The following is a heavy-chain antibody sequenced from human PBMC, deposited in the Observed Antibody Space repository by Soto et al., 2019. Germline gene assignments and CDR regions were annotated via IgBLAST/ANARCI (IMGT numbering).Heavy chain of an antibody. CDR2: IYYSVIT. CDR1: CGSISSYY. Sequence: PSETLSLTCTVSCGSISSYYWSWIRQPPGNGLYCIGYIYYSVITNXXPSLKSRXXISVDTSKNHXSLKLXPVTAAYTAVYYCARRGSGYYTFDYWGQGTLVTVSS. V-gene: IGHV4-59*01. CDR3: ARRGSGYYTFDY. D-gene: IGHD5-12*01. J-gene: IGHJ4*02.